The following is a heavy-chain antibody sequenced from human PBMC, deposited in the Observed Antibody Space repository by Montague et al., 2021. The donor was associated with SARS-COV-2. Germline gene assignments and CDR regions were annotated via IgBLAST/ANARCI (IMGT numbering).Heavy chain of an antibody. CDR2: IGSKDDDYT. J-gene: IGHJ6*02. D-gene: IGHD3-3*01. V-gene: IGHV2-70*02. Sequence: PALVKPTQTLTLTCTFSGFSLSTSKMCVSWIRQPPGKALEWVSTIGSKDDDYTYYPDSVKGRFTISRDNSKIMLFLQMDSLRVDDTAVYYCAKVILPIFGGLDVWGQGTPVTVSS. CDR1: GFSLSTSKMC. CDR3: AKVILPIFGGLDV.